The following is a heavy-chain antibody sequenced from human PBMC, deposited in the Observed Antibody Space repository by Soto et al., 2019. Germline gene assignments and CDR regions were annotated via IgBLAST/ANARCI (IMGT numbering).Heavy chain of an antibody. J-gene: IGHJ6*02. D-gene: IGHD6-13*01. V-gene: IGHV1-18*01. CDR1: GYTFTSYG. Sequence: QVQLVQSGAEVKKPGASVKVSCKASGYTFTSYGISWVRQAPGQGLEWMGWISAYNGNTNYAQQRQGRVTMTTDTSTSTAYMELRSLRSDDTAVYYCARDRLIAGYYYYYGMDVWGQGTTVTVSS. CDR2: ISAYNGNT. CDR3: ARDRLIAGYYYYYGMDV.